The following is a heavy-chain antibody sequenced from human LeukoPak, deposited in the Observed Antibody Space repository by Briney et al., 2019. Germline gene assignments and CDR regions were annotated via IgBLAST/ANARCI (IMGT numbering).Heavy chain of an antibody. CDR1: GGSISSYY. Sequence: PSETLSLTCTVSGGSISSYYWSWIRQPPGKGLEWIGYIYYSGSTNYNPSLKSRVTISVDTSKNQFSLKLSSVTAADTAVYYCASYSSSWEDAFDIWGQGTMVTVSS. V-gene: IGHV4-59*01. D-gene: IGHD6-13*01. J-gene: IGHJ3*02. CDR2: IYYSGST. CDR3: ASYSSSWEDAFDI.